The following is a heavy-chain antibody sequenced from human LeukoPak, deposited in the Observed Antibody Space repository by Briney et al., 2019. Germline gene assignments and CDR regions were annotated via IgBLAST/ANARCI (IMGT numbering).Heavy chain of an antibody. CDR1: GGSFSGYH. V-gene: IGHV4-34*01. CDR3: AREVDAAAAYNWFDP. CDR2: IYYSGTT. Sequence: SETLSLTCAVYGGSFSGYHWSWIRQPPGKGLEWIGTIYYSGTTYYNPSLKSRVTISVDTSKNQFSLRLGSVTAADTAVYYCAREVDAAAAYNWFDPWGQGTLVTVSS. D-gene: IGHD2-2*01. J-gene: IGHJ5*02.